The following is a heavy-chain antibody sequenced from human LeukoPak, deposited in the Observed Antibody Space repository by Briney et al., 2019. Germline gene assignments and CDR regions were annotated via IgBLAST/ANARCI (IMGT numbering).Heavy chain of an antibody. CDR3: AKALYGGHDY. CDR1: GFTFSGFW. D-gene: IGHD4-23*01. V-gene: IGHV3-7*01. J-gene: IGHJ4*02. Sequence: PGGSLRLSCAVSGFTFSGFWMSWSRQAPGKGLEWVANIKQDGSEKYYVDSVKGRFTISRDNAKNSLYLQMNSLRAEDTAVYYCAKALYGGHDYWGQGTLVTVSS. CDR2: IKQDGSEK.